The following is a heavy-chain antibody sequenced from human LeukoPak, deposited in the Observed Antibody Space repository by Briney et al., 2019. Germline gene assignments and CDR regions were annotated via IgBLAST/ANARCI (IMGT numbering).Heavy chain of an antibody. CDR2: IKQDGSEK. CDR1: GFTFSSYW. V-gene: IGHV3-7*01. CDR3: ARAGSGGWQGYLIYYFDY. J-gene: IGHJ4*02. D-gene: IGHD6-19*01. Sequence: PGGSLRLSCAASGFTFSSYWMSWVRQAPGKGLEWVANIKQDGSEKYYVDSVKGRFTISRDNAKNSLYLQMNSLRAEDTAVYYCARAGSGGWQGYLIYYFDYWGQGTLVTVSS.